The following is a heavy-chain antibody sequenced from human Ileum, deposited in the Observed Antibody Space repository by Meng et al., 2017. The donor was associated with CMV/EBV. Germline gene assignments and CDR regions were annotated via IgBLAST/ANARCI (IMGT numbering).Heavy chain of an antibody. CDR1: GDSVSSNSAS. CDR3: ANGNYFLDY. Sequence: CAISGDSVSSNSASWRWLRQSPSRGLEWLVRTYYRSKWYYDYAVSVKSRITIDPDTSKNQFSLHLNSVTPDDTAVYYCANGNYFLDYWGQGTLVTVSS. V-gene: IGHV6-1*01. D-gene: IGHD3-10*01. J-gene: IGHJ4*02. CDR2: TYYRSKWYY.